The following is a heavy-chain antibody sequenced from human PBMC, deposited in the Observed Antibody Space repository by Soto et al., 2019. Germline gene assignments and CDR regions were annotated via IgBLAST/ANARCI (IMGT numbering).Heavy chain of an antibody. CDR1: GFTFRDYS. CDR2: ITRSGTYL. Sequence: VQLVESGGGLVKPGGSLRISCAASGFTFRDYSMNWVRQAPGKGLEWLSSITRSGTYLYYADSVRGRLTISRDNAKNSLSLQMNSLRVDDTAGYYCAADGYNGPWGQGTLVTVSS. D-gene: IGHD5-12*01. J-gene: IGHJ5*02. CDR3: AADGYNGP. V-gene: IGHV3-21*01.